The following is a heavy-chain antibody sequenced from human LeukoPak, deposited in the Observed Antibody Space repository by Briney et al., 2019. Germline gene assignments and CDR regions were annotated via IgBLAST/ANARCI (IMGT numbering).Heavy chain of an antibody. CDR3: AGGVFSLGGYYFDY. D-gene: IGHD3-16*01. CDR1: GGSFSDHY. J-gene: IGHJ4*02. V-gene: IGHV4-34*01. Sequence: SETLSLTCAVYGGSFSDHYWSWIRQPPGKGLEWIGEINHSGSTNYNPSLKSRVTISVDTSKNQFSLKLSSVTAADTAVYYCAGGVFSLGGYYFDYWGQGTLVTVSS. CDR2: INHSGST.